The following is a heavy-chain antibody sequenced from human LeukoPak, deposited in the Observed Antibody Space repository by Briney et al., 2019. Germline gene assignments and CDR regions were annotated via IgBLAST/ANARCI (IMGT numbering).Heavy chain of an antibody. CDR2: INSDGSST. J-gene: IGHJ4*02. V-gene: IGHV3-74*01. Sequence: GGSLRLCCAASGFTFRINWMHWVRQAPGKGLVWVSRINSDGSSTSYADSVKGRFTISRDNAQNTLHLQMNSLRAEDTAVYYCGRSLWSGFIDNWGQGTLVTVSS. D-gene: IGHD3-3*01. CDR1: GFTFRINW. CDR3: GRSLWSGFIDN.